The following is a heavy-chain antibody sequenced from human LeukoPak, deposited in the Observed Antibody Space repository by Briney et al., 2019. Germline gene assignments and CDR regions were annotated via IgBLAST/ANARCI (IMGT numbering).Heavy chain of an antibody. CDR3: AKDPQRVAAAGTYYFDY. CDR1: GFTFSSYA. CDR2: ISGSGGST. Sequence: GGSLRLSCAASGFTFSSYAMSWVRQAPGKGLEWVSAISGSGGSTYYADSVKGRFTISRDNSKNTLYLQMNSLRAEDTAVYYCAKDPQRVAAAGTYYFDYWGQGTLVTVSS. J-gene: IGHJ4*02. D-gene: IGHD6-13*01. V-gene: IGHV3-23*01.